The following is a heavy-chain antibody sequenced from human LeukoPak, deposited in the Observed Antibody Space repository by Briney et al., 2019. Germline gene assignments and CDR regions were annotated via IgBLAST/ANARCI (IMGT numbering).Heavy chain of an antibody. J-gene: IGHJ4*02. CDR1: SGSISSYY. CDR3: ARHRYSGYDRFFDY. D-gene: IGHD5-12*01. V-gene: IGHV4-59*08. Sequence: SETLSQTFTVSSGSISSYYWTWIRQPPGKGLEWTGYIYYTGITNYIPSLNSRVTISVDTSKNQFSLKLSSVTAADTAVYYCARHRYSGYDRFFDYWGQGTMVNVSS. CDR2: IYYTGIT.